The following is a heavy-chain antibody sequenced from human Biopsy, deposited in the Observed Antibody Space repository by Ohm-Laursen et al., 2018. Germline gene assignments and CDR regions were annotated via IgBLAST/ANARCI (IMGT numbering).Heavy chain of an antibody. CDR2: INHRGRT. CDR3: VRGVDYYDPYHYYALDV. J-gene: IGHJ6*02. Sequence: TLSLTCAMYGESFNGYYWSWIRQTPGKGLEWIGEINHRGRTNYNPSLKSRVTISVDTSKNQFSLKVRSVTAADTAVYYCVRGVDYYDPYHYYALDVWGQGTTVTVSS. D-gene: IGHD3-22*01. CDR1: GESFNGYY. V-gene: IGHV4-34*01.